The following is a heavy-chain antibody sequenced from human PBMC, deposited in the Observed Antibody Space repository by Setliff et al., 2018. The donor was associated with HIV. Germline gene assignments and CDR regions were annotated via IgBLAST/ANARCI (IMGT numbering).Heavy chain of an antibody. J-gene: IGHJ5*01. CDR2: IYYNGRVSYSEKT. D-gene: IGHD3-22*01. CDR1: GGSISRSSYF. CDR3: ARGLAYYSENPDYYDVISGFDS. Sequence: KPSETLSLTCTVSGGSISRSSYFWTWIRQRPGQGLEWIGYIYYNGRVSYSEKTYYSPSLKSRVTISVDSSKNQFSLKLSSVTAADTAVYYCARGLAYYSENPDYYDVISGFDSWGPGTLVTVSS. V-gene: IGHV4-31*03.